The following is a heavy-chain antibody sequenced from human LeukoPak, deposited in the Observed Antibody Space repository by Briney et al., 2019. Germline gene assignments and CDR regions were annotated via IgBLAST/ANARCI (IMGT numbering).Heavy chain of an antibody. Sequence: ASVKVSCKASGGTFSSYGISWVRQAPGQGLEWMGWISAYNGNTNYAQKLQGRVTMTTDTSTSTAYMELRSLRSDDTAVYYCARNPKKYYDFWSGYPFFDYWGQGTLVTVSS. D-gene: IGHD3-3*01. CDR3: ARNPKKYYDFWSGYPFFDY. J-gene: IGHJ4*02. CDR1: GGTFSSYG. V-gene: IGHV1-18*01. CDR2: ISAYNGNT.